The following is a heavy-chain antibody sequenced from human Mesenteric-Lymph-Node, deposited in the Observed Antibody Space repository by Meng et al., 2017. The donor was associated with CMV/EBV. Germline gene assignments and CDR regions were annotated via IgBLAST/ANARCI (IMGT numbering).Heavy chain of an antibody. CDR1: GFTFSSYG. J-gene: IGHJ4*02. CDR3: ANVDSDYGDYYFDY. D-gene: IGHD4-17*01. V-gene: IGHV3-30*02. Sequence: GGSLRLSCAASGFTFSSYGMHWVRQAPGKGLEWVAFIRYDGSNKYYADSVKGRFTISRDNSKNTLYLQMNSLRAEDTAVYYCANVDSDYGDYYFDYWGQGTLVTVSS. CDR2: IRYDGSNK.